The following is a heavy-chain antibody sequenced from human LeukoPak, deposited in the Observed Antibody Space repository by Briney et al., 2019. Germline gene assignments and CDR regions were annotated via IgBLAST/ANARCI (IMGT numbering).Heavy chain of an antibody. Sequence: SETLSLTCTVSGASVGSASYYWSWIRQPPGKGLEWIGYIYYSGSTNYNPSLKSRVTISVDTSKNQFPLKLSSVTAADTAVYYCARVSSSWYKGWFDPWGQGTLVTVSS. CDR2: IYYSGST. D-gene: IGHD6-13*01. CDR1: GASVGSASYY. J-gene: IGHJ5*02. V-gene: IGHV4-61*01. CDR3: ARVSSSWYKGWFDP.